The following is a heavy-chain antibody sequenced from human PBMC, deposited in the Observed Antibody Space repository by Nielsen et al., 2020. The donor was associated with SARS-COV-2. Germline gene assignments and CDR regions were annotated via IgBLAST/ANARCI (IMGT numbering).Heavy chain of an antibody. Sequence: SETLSLTCTVSGGSISSFYWTWIRQPPGKGLEWIGYIYYSGSTNYNPSLKSRVTISVDTSKKQFSLRLSSVTAADTAVFYCAAITGSGWLSTRMGYYFSHWGQGTLVSVSS. CDR2: IYYSGST. CDR1: GGSISSFY. CDR3: AAITGSGWLSTRMGYYFSH. J-gene: IGHJ4*02. V-gene: IGHV4-59*08. D-gene: IGHD2/OR15-2a*01.